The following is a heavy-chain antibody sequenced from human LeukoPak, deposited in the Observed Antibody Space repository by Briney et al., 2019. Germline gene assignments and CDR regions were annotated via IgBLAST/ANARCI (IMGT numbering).Heavy chain of an antibody. CDR1: GGSISSYY. CDR3: ARDRYTYYYDSSGYWETPDAFDI. CDR2: IYYSGST. Sequence: SETLSLTCTVSGGSISSYYWSWIRQPAGKGLEWIGYIYYSGSTNYNPSLKSRVTISVDTSKNQFSLKLSSVTAADTAVYYCARDRYTYYYDSSGYWETPDAFDIWGQGTMVTVSS. D-gene: IGHD3-22*01. J-gene: IGHJ3*02. V-gene: IGHV4-59*01.